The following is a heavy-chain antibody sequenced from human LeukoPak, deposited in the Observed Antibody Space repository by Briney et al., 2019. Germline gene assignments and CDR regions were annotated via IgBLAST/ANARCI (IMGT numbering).Heavy chain of an antibody. CDR1: GGSINNYY. J-gene: IGHJ4*02. D-gene: IGHD3-3*01. CDR2: IYYSGTT. Sequence: SETLSLTCTVSGGSINNYYWSWIRQPPGKGLEWIGYIYYSGTTSYHPSLESRVTISVDTSKNHFSLKLNSVTPTHTAVYYCASVLLATISVFAYWGQGGLVTAYS. V-gene: IGHV4-59*08. CDR3: ASVLLATISVFAY.